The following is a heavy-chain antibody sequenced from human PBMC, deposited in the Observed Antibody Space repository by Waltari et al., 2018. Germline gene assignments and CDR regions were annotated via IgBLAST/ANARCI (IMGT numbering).Heavy chain of an antibody. CDR1: GGSISSSSYY. Sequence: QLQLQESGPGLVKPSETLSLTCTVSGGSISSSSYYWGWIRQPPGKGLEWIGSSYYSGSTYAKPSLKSRVTISVDTSKNQFSLKLSSVTAADTAVYYCARAFMITFGGVIVPPRFDYWGQGTLVTVSS. V-gene: IGHV4-39*07. CDR3: ARAFMITFGGVIVPPRFDY. CDR2: SYYSGST. D-gene: IGHD3-16*02. J-gene: IGHJ4*02.